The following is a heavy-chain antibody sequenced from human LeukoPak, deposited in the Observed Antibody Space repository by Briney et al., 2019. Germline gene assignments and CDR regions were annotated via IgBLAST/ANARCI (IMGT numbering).Heavy chain of an antibody. J-gene: IGHJ2*01. CDR2: ISWNSGSI. D-gene: IGHD3-9*01. Sequence: SLRLSCAAPGFTFDDYAMHWVRQAPGKGLEWVSGISWNSGSIGYADSVKGRFTISRDNAKNSLYLQMNSLRAEDTAVYYCAGSDTTGYSPREWDYWYFDLWGRGTLVTVSS. CDR1: GFTFDDYA. V-gene: IGHV3-9*01. CDR3: AGSDTTGYSPREWDYWYFDL.